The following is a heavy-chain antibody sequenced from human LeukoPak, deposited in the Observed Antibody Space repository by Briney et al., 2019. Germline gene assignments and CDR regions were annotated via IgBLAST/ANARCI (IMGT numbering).Heavy chain of an antibody. J-gene: IGHJ6*03. CDR3: ATSGYSSSWYRSYYYMDV. V-gene: IGHV3-21*01. D-gene: IGHD6-13*01. Sequence: PGGSLRLSCAASGFTFSFSSMNWVRQTPGKGLEWVSSISGNSVYILYADSVKGRFTISRDNAKNSLYLQMNSLRAEDTAVYYCATSGYSSSWYRSYYYMDVWGKGTTVTVSS. CDR1: GFTFSFSS. CDR2: ISGNSVYI.